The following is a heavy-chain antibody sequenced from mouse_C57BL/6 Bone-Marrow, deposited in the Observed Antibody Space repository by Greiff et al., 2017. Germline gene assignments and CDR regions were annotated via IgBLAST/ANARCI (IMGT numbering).Heavy chain of an antibody. Sequence: DVKLVESGGDLVKPGGSLKLSCAASGFTFSSYGMSWVRQTPDKRLEWVATISSGGSYTYYPDSVKGRFTISRDNAKNTLYLQMSSLKSEDTAMYYCARQAYYSRDYWGQGTTLTVSS. CDR2: ISSGGSYT. CDR3: ARQAYYSRDY. J-gene: IGHJ2*01. V-gene: IGHV5-6*02. CDR1: GFTFSSYG. D-gene: IGHD2-5*01.